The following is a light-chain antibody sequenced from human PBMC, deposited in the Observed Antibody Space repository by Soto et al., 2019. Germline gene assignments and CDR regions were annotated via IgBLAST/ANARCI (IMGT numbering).Light chain of an antibody. CDR2: LNSDGSH. V-gene: IGLV4-69*01. J-gene: IGLJ3*02. Sequence: QPVLTQSPSASASLGASVKLTCTLSSGHSSYAIAWHQQQPEKGPRYLMKLNSDGSHSKGDGIPDRFSGSSSGAERYLTISSLQSEDEADYYCQTWGNGIIGVFGGGTKLTVL. CDR1: SGHSSYA. CDR3: QTWGNGIIGV.